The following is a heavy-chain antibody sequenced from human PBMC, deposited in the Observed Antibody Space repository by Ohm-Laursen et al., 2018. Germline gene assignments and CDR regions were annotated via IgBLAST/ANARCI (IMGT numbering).Heavy chain of an antibody. CDR3: ASSQSSSWYHAFDV. V-gene: IGHV4-4*09. CDR2: FYHSGST. Sequence: SETLSLTCSVSGASISGYYWTWLRQPPGKGLEWIGHFYHSGSTNNNPSVKSRLTISIDTSKNQVSLNLNSVTAADAAVYYCASSQSSSWYHAFDVWGQGTMVTVSS. D-gene: IGHD6-13*01. J-gene: IGHJ3*01. CDR1: GASISGYY.